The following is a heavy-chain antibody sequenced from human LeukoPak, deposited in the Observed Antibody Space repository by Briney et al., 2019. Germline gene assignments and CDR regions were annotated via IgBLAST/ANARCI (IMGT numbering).Heavy chain of an antibody. V-gene: IGHV3-21*01. CDR1: GFTFSSYS. CDR2: ISPSSSYI. Sequence: GGSLRLSYAASGFTFSSYSINWVRQAPGKGLEWVSSISPSSSYIYYADSVKGRFTISRDNAKNSLYLQMNSLRAEDTAVYYCARDRYSTSLDAFDIWGQGTMVTVSS. J-gene: IGHJ3*02. CDR3: ARDRYSTSLDAFDI. D-gene: IGHD6-13*01.